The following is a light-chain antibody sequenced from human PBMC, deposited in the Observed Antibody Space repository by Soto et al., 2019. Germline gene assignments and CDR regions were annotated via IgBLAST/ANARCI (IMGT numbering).Light chain of an antibody. CDR3: SSYTSSSNPS. V-gene: IGLV2-14*01. J-gene: IGLJ3*02. CDR2: EVS. Sequence: QSLLTQPASVSGSPGQSITISCTGTSSDVGGYNYVSWYQQHPGKAPKLMIYEVSNRPSGVSNRFSGSKSGNTASLTISGLQAEDEADYYCSSYTSSSNPSFGGGTKLTVL. CDR1: SSDVGGYNY.